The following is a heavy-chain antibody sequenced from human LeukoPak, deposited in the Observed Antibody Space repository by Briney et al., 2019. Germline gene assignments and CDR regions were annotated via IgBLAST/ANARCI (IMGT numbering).Heavy chain of an antibody. J-gene: IGHJ4*02. CDR3: ARAKDLYGGPGACLDY. Sequence: ASVKVSCKASGYTFTGYYMHWVRQAPGQGLEWMGWINPNSGGTNYAQKFQGRVTMNRDKSISTAYMELSRLRSDDTAVYYCARAKDLYGGPGACLDYWGQGTLVTVSS. D-gene: IGHD4-23*01. V-gene: IGHV1-2*02. CDR2: INPNSGGT. CDR1: GYTFTGYY.